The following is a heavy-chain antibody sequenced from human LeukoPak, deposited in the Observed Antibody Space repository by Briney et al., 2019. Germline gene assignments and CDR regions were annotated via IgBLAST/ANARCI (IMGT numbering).Heavy chain of an antibody. CDR2: INPSGGST. D-gene: IGHD3-10*01. V-gene: IGHV1-46*01. CDR1: GYTFTGYY. CDR3: ARDLDGVRGVIKIPSDY. Sequence: ASVKVSCKASGYTFTGYYIHWVRQAPGEGLEWMGIINPSGGSTSYAQKFQGRLTMTRDTSTSTVYMELSSLRSEDTAVYYCARDLDGVRGVIKIPSDYWGQGTLVTVSS. J-gene: IGHJ4*02.